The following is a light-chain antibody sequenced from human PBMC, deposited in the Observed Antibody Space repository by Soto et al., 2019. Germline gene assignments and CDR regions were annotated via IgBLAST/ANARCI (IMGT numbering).Light chain of an antibody. V-gene: IGLV2-14*01. Sequence: QSVLTQPASVSGSPGQSITISCTGTSSDVGGYNYVSWYQQDPGKAPKLMIYEVSNRAAGASNRFSGSKSGNTASLTISGLQAEDEADYYCSSYTSSSTPYVFGTGTKVTVL. CDR3: SSYTSSSTPYV. J-gene: IGLJ1*01. CDR2: EVS. CDR1: SSDVGGYNY.